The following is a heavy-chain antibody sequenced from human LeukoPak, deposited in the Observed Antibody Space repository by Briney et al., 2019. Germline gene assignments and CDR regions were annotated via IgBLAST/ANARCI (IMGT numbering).Heavy chain of an antibody. D-gene: IGHD4-23*01. V-gene: IGHV1-2*02. CDR1: GYTFTSYR. J-gene: IGHJ3*02. CDR2: INPNSGGT. CDR3: ARDYYGGNSVVAFDI. Sequence: ASVKVSCKASGYTFTSYRINWVRQAPGQGLEWMGWINPNSGGTNYAQKFQGRVTMTRDTSISTAYMELSRLRSDDTAVYYCARDYYGGNSVVAFDIWGQGTMVTVSS.